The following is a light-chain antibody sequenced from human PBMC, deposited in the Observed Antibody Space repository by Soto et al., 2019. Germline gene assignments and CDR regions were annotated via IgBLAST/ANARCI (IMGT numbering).Light chain of an antibody. Sequence: EIVLTQSPATLSLSPGERATLSCRASQSVSKYLAWYQQKPGQAPRLLIYDASNLATDIPARFSGSGSGTDFTLTISSLEPEDFAVDYCQQRSNCPPFTFGPGTKVDIK. CDR2: DAS. CDR1: QSVSKY. CDR3: QQRSNCPPFT. J-gene: IGKJ3*01. V-gene: IGKV3-11*01.